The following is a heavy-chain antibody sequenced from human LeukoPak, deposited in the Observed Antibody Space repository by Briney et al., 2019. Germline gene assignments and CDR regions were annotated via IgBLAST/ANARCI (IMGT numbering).Heavy chain of an antibody. CDR1: GFTFSDYY. CDR2: ISSSGSSI. V-gene: IGHV3-11*01. J-gene: IGHJ1*01. CDR3: ATASAITSPGTFEH. D-gene: IGHD1-1*01. Sequence: PGGSLRLSCGGSGFTFSDYYMNWIRQTPGKGLEWVSYISSSGSSIYQADSVKGRFTISRDNAKNSLYLQMNSLRAEDTAVYYCATASAITSPGTFEHWGRGTLVTVSS.